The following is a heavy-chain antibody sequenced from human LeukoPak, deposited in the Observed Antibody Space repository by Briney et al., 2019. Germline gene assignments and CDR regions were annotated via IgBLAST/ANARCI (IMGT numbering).Heavy chain of an antibody. CDR1: GFTFSSYA. D-gene: IGHD1-26*01. V-gene: IGHV3-48*01. CDR2: ISSSSSTI. CDR3: ARDLGIVGARGYFDY. Sequence: GGSLRLSCAASGFTFSSYAMSWVRQAPGKGLEWVSYISSSSSTIYYADSVKGRFTISRDNAKNSLYLQMNSLRAEDTAVYYCARDLGIVGARGYFDYWGQGILVTVSS. J-gene: IGHJ4*02.